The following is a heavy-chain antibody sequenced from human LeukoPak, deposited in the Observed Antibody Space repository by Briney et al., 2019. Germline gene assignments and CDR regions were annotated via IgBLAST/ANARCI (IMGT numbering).Heavy chain of an antibody. V-gene: IGHV3-66*02. Sequence: GRSLRLSCAASGFTFSFYEMNWVRQAPGKGLEWVSVIYSGGSTYYADSVKGRFTISRDNSKNTLYLQMNSLRAEDTAVYYCARSRLRFLEWFSIDYWGQGTLVTVSS. CDR1: GFTFSFYE. CDR3: ARSRLRFLEWFSIDY. J-gene: IGHJ4*02. D-gene: IGHD3-3*01. CDR2: IYSGGST.